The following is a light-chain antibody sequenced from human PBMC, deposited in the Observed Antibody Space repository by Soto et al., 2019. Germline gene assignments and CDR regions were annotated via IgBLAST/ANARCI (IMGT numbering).Light chain of an antibody. V-gene: IGKV3-11*01. CDR2: DAS. CDR1: QSVSSY. J-gene: IGKJ4*01. CDR3: KQRSNWPLT. Sequence: LVLTQSPGTLSLSPGERATLSCRASQSVSSYLAWYQQKPGQAPRLLIYDASNRATGIQARFSGSGSGTDFTLTIRSLEPEDFAVYYCKQRSNWPLTFGGGTKVDIK.